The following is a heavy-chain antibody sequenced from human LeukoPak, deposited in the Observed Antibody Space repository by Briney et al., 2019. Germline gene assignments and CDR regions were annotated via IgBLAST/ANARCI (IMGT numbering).Heavy chain of an antibody. D-gene: IGHD3-10*01. J-gene: IGHJ2*01. CDR2: IKQDGSEK. CDR3: ARSWFGELDWYFDL. CDR1: GFTFSSYW. V-gene: IGHV3-7*01. Sequence: GGSLRLSCAASGFTFSSYWMSWVRQAPGKGLEWVANIKQDGSEKYYVDSVKGRFTISRDNAKNSLYLQMNSLRAEDTAVYYCARSWFGELDWYFDLWGRGTLVTVSS.